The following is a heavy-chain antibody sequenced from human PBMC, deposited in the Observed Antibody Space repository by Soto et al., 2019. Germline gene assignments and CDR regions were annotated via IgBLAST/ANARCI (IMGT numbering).Heavy chain of an antibody. CDR1: GGTFSSYA. Sequence: SSVKVSCKASGGTFSSYAISWVRQAPGQGLEWMGGIIPIFGTANYAQKFQGRATITADESTSTAYMELRSLRSDDTAVYYCARVYYYGSGNLNPFDYWGQGTLVTVSS. V-gene: IGHV1-69*13. J-gene: IGHJ4*02. D-gene: IGHD3-10*01. CDR3: ARVYYYGSGNLNPFDY. CDR2: IIPIFGTA.